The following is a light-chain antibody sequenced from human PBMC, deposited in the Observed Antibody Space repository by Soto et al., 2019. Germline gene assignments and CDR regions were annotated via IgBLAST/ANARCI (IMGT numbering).Light chain of an antibody. CDR3: QQYQNLWT. Sequence: IGMTQSPATLSVSPGERATLSCRASQTIYSNVAWYQQRPGQPPRLLIYRASSRATGIPARFSGSGSGTELTLTINSLQSEDFAVYYCQQYQNLWTFGQGTKVDIK. J-gene: IGKJ1*01. CDR2: RAS. CDR1: QTIYSN. V-gene: IGKV3-15*01.